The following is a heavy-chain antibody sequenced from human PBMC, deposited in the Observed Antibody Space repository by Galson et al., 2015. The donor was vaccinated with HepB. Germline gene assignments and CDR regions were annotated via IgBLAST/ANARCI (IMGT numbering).Heavy chain of an antibody. Sequence: SLRLSCAASGFTFSSYGMHWVRQAPGKGLEWVAVISYDGSNKYYADSVKGRFTISRDNSKNTLYLQMNSLRAEDTAVYYCAKDGWFGELSWFDPWGQGTLVTVSS. J-gene: IGHJ5*02. D-gene: IGHD3-10*01. CDR2: ISYDGSNK. CDR1: GFTFSSYG. CDR3: AKDGWFGELSWFDP. V-gene: IGHV3-30*18.